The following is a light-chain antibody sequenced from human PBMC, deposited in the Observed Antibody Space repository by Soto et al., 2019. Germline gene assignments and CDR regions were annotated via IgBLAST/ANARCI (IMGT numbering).Light chain of an antibody. V-gene: IGLV2-8*01. CDR3: ISHAGSSTL. J-gene: IGLJ2*01. Sequence: QSVLTQPPSASGSPGQSVTISCTGTSSDVGGYNYVSGYQQHPGKAPKFVIYEVNKRPSGVPDRFSGSKSGNTASLTVSGLQAEDEADYYCISHAGSSTLFGGGTKVTVL. CDR1: SSDVGGYNY. CDR2: EVN.